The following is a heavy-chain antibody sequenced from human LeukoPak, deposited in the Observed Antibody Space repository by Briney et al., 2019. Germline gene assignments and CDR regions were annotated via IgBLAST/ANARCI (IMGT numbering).Heavy chain of an antibody. J-gene: IGHJ3*02. CDR3: ARYDPGAFDI. CDR1: GDSINSYH. V-gene: IGHV4-4*07. Sequence: PSETLSLTCTVSGDSINSYHWSWIRQSAGKGLQWIGRVHISGSTNYNPSLRSRVAISMDKSKNQFSLKLNSVTAADTAVYYCARYDPGAFDIWGQGTMVTVSS. D-gene: IGHD3-16*01. CDR2: VHISGST.